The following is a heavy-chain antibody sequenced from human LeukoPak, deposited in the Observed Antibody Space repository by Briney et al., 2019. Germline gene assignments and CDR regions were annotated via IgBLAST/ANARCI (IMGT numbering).Heavy chain of an antibody. CDR3: TTDLPFGTRVQVSAMVRGRAIDY. CDR2: IKSKTDGGTT. CDR1: GFTFSNAW. J-gene: IGHJ4*02. Sequence: GGSLRLSCAASGFTFSNAWMSWVRQAPGKGLEWVGRIKSKTDGGTTDYAAPVKGGFTISRDDSKNTLYLQMNSLKTEDTAVYYCTTDLPFGTRVQVSAMVRGRAIDYWGQGTLVTVSS. D-gene: IGHD3-10*01. V-gene: IGHV3-15*01.